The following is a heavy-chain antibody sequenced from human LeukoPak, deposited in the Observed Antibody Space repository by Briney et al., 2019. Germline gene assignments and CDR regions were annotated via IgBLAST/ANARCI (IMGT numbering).Heavy chain of an antibody. J-gene: IGHJ4*02. V-gene: IGHV1-8*01. CDR2: MNPNSGNT. CDR3: STTVVTDVHPVDY. CDR1: GYTFTSYD. D-gene: IGHD4-23*01. Sequence: ASVKVSCKASGYTFTSYDINWVRQATGQGLEWMGWMNPNSGNTGYAQEFQGRVTMTRNTSISTAYMELSSLRSEDTAVYYCSTTVVTDVHPVDYWGQETLVTVSS.